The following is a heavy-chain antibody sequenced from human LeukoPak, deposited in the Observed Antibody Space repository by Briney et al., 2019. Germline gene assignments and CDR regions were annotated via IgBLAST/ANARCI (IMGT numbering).Heavy chain of an antibody. CDR3: ARVYCSGDSCYTLDY. D-gene: IGHD2-15*01. CDR1: GYTFTSYY. CDR2: INPSGGST. J-gene: IGHJ4*02. V-gene: IGHV1-46*01. Sequence: ASVKVSCKASGYTFTSYYMHWVRQAPGQGLEWMGIINPSGGSTSYAQKFQGRVTMTRDTSTSTVYMELSSLRSEDTAVYYCARVYCSGDSCYTLDYWGQGTLVTVSS.